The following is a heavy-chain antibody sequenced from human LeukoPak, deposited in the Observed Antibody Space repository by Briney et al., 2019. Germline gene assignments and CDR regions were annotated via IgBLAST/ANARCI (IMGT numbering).Heavy chain of an antibody. J-gene: IGHJ4*02. CDR3: AKDFRIGYSAHFDY. CDR1: GFTFRSHA. D-gene: IGHD2-21*01. V-gene: IGHV3-23*01. Sequence: GGSLRLSCVGSGFTFRSHAMSWVRQAPEKGLEFVSGIYENGGTTYYADSVKGRFSISRDNSKNTLYLQMVSLRGEDTAVYYCAKDFRIGYSAHFDYWGQGALVTVSS. CDR2: IYENGGTT.